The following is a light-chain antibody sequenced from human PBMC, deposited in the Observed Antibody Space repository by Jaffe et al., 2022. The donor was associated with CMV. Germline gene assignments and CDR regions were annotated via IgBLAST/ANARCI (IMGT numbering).Light chain of an antibody. V-gene: IGKV2-24*01. Sequence: DIVMTQTPLSSPVTLGQPASISCRSSQRLVNSEGITYLSWFHQRPGQPPRLLMYKISKRFSGVPDRFSGSGAGTDFTLKISRVEPEDVGVYYCMQATQFPWTFGQGTKVEIK. CDR3: MQATQFPWT. CDR2: KIS. CDR1: QRLVNSEGITY. J-gene: IGKJ1*01.